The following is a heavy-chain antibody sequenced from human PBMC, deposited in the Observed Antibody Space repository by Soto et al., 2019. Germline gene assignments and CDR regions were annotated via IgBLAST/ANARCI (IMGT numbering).Heavy chain of an antibody. CDR2: IIPIFGTA. D-gene: IGHD3-9*01. Sequence: ASVKVSCKASGGTSSSYAISWVRQAPGQGLEWMGGIIPIFGTANYAQKFQGRVTITADESTSTAYMELSSLRSEDTAVYYCATLSAINRNLYYYGMDVWGQGTTVTVSS. CDR1: GGTSSSYA. J-gene: IGHJ6*02. CDR3: ATLSAINRNLYYYGMDV. V-gene: IGHV1-69*13.